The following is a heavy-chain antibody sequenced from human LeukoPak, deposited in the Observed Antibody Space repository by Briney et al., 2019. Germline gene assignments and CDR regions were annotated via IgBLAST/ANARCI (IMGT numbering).Heavy chain of an antibody. V-gene: IGHV3-23*01. Sequence: GGSLRLSCAASGFTFSSYAMSWVRQAPGKGLEWVSAISGSGGSTYYADSVKGRFTISRDNSKNTLYLQMNSLRAEDTAVYYCTKGDVVVPAASWFDPWGQGTLVTVSS. CDR2: ISGSGGST. CDR3: TKGDVVVPAASWFDP. D-gene: IGHD2-2*01. J-gene: IGHJ5*02. CDR1: GFTFSSYA.